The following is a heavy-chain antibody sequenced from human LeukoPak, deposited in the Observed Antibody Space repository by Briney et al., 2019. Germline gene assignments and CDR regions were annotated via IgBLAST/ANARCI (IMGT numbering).Heavy chain of an antibody. V-gene: IGHV1-69*05. CDR3: AVTWPLGYYYFDY. D-gene: IGHD7-27*01. CDR2: IIPIFGTA. J-gene: IGHJ4*02. Sequence: SVKVSCKASGGTFSSYAISWVRQAPGQGLEWMGRIIPIFGTANYAQKFQGRVTITTDESTSTAYMEPSSLRSEDTAVYYCAVTWPLGYYYFDYWGQGTLVTVSS. CDR1: GGTFSSYA.